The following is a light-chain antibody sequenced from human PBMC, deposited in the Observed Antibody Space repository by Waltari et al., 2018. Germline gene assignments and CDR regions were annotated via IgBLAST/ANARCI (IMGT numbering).Light chain of an antibody. Sequence: QSALTQPASVSGSPGHSITISCTGPNYDVGAFTFDSWYQHYPGKAPKVMIYDVSKRPSGVSDRFSGSKSGNTASLTISGLQAEDEADYYCSSFTNTYTLVFGGGTKLTVL. CDR3: SSFTNTYTLV. V-gene: IGLV2-14*03. CDR2: DVS. J-gene: IGLJ2*01. CDR1: NYDVGAFTF.